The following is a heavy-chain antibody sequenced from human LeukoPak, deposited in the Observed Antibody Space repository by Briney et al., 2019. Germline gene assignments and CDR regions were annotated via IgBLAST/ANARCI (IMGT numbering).Heavy chain of an antibody. J-gene: IGHJ5*02. CDR2: TYYRSTWYN. CDR3: ARRLTQYDCFDP. D-gene: IGHD2-2*01. V-gene: IGHV6-1*01. CDR1: GDSVSSNSVT. Sequence: SQTLSLTCAISGDSVSSNSVTWNWIRQSPSRGLEWLGRTYYRSTWYNDYAVPVRGRITVNPDTSKNQFSLHLNSVTLEDTAVYYCARRLTQYDCFDPWGQGILVTVSS.